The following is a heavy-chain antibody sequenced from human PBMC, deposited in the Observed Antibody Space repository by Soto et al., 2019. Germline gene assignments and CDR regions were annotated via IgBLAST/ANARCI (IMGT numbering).Heavy chain of an antibody. CDR3: ANYYGDYAGGEFFQH. Sequence: ETLRLSCAFSGFTFSNYAMNWVRQAPGKGLEWVSAITGNGRSTYYTDSVKGRFTISRDNSKNTLYLQMNSLRAEDTAVYYCANYYGDYAGGEFFQHWGQGTLVTVSS. D-gene: IGHD4-17*01. J-gene: IGHJ1*01. V-gene: IGHV3-23*01. CDR1: GFTFSNYA. CDR2: ITGNGRST.